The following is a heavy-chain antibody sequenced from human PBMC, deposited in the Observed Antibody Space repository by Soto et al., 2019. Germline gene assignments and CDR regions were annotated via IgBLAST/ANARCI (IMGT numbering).Heavy chain of an antibody. CDR1: GGSINNHY. V-gene: IGHV4-59*11. CDR3: ARDYSGSYFYWFDP. J-gene: IGHJ5*02. CDR2: IYYTGST. Sequence: PSETLSLTCTVSGGSINNHYWSWIRQPPEKGLEWIGYIYYTGSTNYNPSLKSRVTMSVDTSKNQFSLKLSSVTAADTAVYYCARDYSGSYFYWFDPWGQGTLVTVSS. D-gene: IGHD1-26*01.